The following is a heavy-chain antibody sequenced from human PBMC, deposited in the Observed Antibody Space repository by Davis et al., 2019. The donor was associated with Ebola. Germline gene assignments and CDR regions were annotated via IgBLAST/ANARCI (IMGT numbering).Heavy chain of an antibody. CDR1: GFTFSSYE. D-gene: IGHD2-21*02. CDR2: ISSSSSTI. CDR3: ARLVVTYYYGMDV. V-gene: IGHV3-48*02. J-gene: IGHJ6*02. Sequence: GESLKISCAASGFTFSSYEMNWVRQAPGKGLEWVSYISSSSSTIYYADSVKGRFTISRDNAKNSLYLQMNSLRDEDTAVYYCARLVVTYYYGMDVWGQGTTVTVSS.